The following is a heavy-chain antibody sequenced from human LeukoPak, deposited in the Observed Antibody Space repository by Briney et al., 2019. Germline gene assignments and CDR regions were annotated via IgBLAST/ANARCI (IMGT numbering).Heavy chain of an antibody. Sequence: GKSLRLSCAASGFTFSSFGMHWARQAPGKGLEWVAVITYDGSKKYYADSVKGRFTISRDNSKSTLYLQMDSLRAEDTAVYYCARGLDYDILTFWGQGTLVTVSS. J-gene: IGHJ4*02. CDR1: GFTFSSFG. V-gene: IGHV3-30-3*01. CDR3: ARGLDYDILTF. D-gene: IGHD3-9*01. CDR2: ITYDGSKK.